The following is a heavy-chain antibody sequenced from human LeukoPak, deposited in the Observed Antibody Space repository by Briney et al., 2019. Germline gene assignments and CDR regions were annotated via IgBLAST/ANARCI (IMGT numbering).Heavy chain of an antibody. CDR3: AKDAGRSDVDYFDY. D-gene: IGHD1-26*01. V-gene: IGHV3-23*01. Sequence: GGSLRLSCAASGFTFNSYAMSWVRQAPGKGLEWVSAISDSGANTYYAVSVRGRFTISRGNLNSLRAEDTAIYYCAKDAGRSDVDYFDYWGQGTLVTVSS. CDR2: ISDSGANT. J-gene: IGHJ4*02. CDR1: GFTFNSYA.